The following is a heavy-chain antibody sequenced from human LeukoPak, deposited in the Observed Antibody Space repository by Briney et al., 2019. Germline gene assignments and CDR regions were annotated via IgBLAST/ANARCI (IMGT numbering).Heavy chain of an antibody. V-gene: IGHV1-18*01. CDR3: ATVYSSGWNFHY. CDR1: GYTFTSYG. Sequence: GASVKVSCKASGYTFTSYGISWVRQAPGQGLEWMGWISAYNGNTNYAQKFQGRVTITRDTSTSTAYMELSSLRSDDTAVYYCATVYSSGWNFHYWGQGTLVTVSS. CDR2: ISAYNGNT. J-gene: IGHJ4*02. D-gene: IGHD6-19*01.